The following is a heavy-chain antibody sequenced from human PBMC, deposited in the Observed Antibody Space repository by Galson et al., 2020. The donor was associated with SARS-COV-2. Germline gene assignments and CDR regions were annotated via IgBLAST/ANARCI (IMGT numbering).Heavy chain of an antibody. V-gene: IGHV4-38-2*01. D-gene: IGHD6-13*01. CDR1: GYSILSGYF. J-gene: IGHJ4*02. CDR2: ISQSGTT. Sequence: ETLSLTCAVSGYSILSGYFWGWIRQPPGKGLEWIGSISQSGTTYYNPSLKSRVTISVDTSKNQFSLKLSSVTAADTAVYFCARQEQQQELFDYWGRGSLVTVSS. CDR3: ARQEQQQELFDY.